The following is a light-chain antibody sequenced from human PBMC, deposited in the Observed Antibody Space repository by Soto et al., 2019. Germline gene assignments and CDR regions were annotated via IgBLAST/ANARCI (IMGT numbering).Light chain of an antibody. CDR2: AAS. CDR1: QSVSSNY. V-gene: IGKV3-20*01. Sequence: EIVLTQSPGTLSLSPGERATLSCRASQSVSSNYLAWYHQKPGQAPRLVMYAASSRATGIPDRFSGSGSRTDFTLTISRLAPEDFAVYYCQQYGSSPRITFGQGTRLEIK. J-gene: IGKJ5*01. CDR3: QQYGSSPRIT.